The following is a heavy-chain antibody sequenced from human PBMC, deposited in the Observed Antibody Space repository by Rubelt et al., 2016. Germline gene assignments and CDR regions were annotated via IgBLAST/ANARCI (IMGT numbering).Heavy chain of an antibody. J-gene: IGHJ4*02. V-gene: IGHV3-73*01. Sequence: EVQLLESGGGLVQPGGSLRLSCAASGFTFSGSAIHWVRQASGKGLEWLGLIRSSYATAYAASVKGRFTISRDDSKTKAYLQMNSLKIEDTAVYYCTRESPIDYWGQGTLVTVSS. CDR2: IRSSYAT. CDR1: GFTFSGSA. CDR3: TRESPIDY.